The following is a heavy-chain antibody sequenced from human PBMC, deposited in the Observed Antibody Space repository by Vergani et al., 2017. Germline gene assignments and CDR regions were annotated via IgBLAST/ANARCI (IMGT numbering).Heavy chain of an antibody. J-gene: IGHJ5*02. CDR3: ARVGWSYYDSSGYYYAPGGWFDP. D-gene: IGHD3-22*01. V-gene: IGHV5-10-1*03. Sequence: EVQLVQSGAEVKKPGESLRISCKGSGYSFTSYWISWVRQMPGKGLEWMGRIDPSDSYTNYSPSFQGHVNISADKSISTAYLQWSSLKASDTAMYYCARVGWSYYDSSGYYYAPGGWFDPWGQGTLVTVSS. CDR2: IDPSDSYT. CDR1: GYSFTSYW.